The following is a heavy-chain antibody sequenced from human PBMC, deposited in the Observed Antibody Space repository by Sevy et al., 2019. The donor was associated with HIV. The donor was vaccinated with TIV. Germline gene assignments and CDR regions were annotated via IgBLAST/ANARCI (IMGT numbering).Heavy chain of an antibody. CDR3: ARDKIAATGVMDY. Sequence: VSVKVSCKASGYTFNSYGINWVRQAPGQGLEWMGRISAYNANTNYAQNLQDRVTMTSDTSTSTAYMELWSLRSDDTAVYFCARDKIAATGVMDYWGQGTLVTVSS. J-gene: IGHJ4*02. V-gene: IGHV1-18*01. D-gene: IGHD6-13*01. CDR1: GYTFNSYG. CDR2: ISAYNANT.